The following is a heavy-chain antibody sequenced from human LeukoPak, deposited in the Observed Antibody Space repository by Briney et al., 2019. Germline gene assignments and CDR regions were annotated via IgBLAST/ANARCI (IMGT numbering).Heavy chain of an antibody. CDR2: LYPGGDSDA. CDR1: GYSFTNYW. V-gene: IGHV5-51*01. Sequence: GESLKISCKGSGYSFTNYWIAWVRQLPGKGLEFMGMLYPGGDSDASYGPSFQGQVTISADKSITTAYLQSSSLKASDTATYYCATSTGGAYFHYWGQGTLVTVSS. J-gene: IGHJ4*02. CDR3: ATSTGGAYFHY. D-gene: IGHD3-16*01.